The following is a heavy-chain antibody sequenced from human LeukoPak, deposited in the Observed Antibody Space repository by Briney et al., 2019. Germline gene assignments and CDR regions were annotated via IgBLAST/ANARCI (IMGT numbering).Heavy chain of an antibody. D-gene: IGHD3-22*01. Sequence: SETLSLTCTVSGGSVTTSYWSWIRQPAGKGLEWIGRIYASGTTNYNPSVKSRVTMSLDTAKNQFSLKLNSVTAADTAMYYCARDLGYDSSGYHFWGLGILVTVSS. J-gene: IGHJ4*01. CDR1: GGSVTTSY. V-gene: IGHV4-4*07. CDR3: ARDLGYDSSGYHF. CDR2: IYASGTT.